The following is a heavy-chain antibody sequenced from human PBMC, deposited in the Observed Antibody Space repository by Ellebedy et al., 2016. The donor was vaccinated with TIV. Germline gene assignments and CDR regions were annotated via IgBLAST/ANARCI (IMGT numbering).Heavy chain of an antibody. Sequence: SVKVSXXASGGTFSSYAISWVRQAPGQGLEWMGGIIPIFGTANYAQKFQGRVTITADESTSTAYMELSNLRSEDTAVYYCAGGYCGGDCHFDYWGQGTLVTVSS. D-gene: IGHD2-21*01. CDR1: GGTFSSYA. CDR2: IIPIFGTA. CDR3: AGGYCGGDCHFDY. J-gene: IGHJ4*02. V-gene: IGHV1-69*13.